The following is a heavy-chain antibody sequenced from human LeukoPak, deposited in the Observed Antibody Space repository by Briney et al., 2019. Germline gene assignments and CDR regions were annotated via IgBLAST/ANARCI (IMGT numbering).Heavy chain of an antibody. CDR3: ARTTPGSVDV. V-gene: IGHV3-11*04. D-gene: IGHD3-10*01. CDR2: ISSSGSGI. CDR1: GFTFSDYY. Sequence: GGSLRLSCAASGFTFSDYYMSWIRQAPGKGLEWLSYISSSGSGIFYADSVKGRFTMSRDNAKNSLYLQMNSLRAEDTAVYYCARTTPGSVDVWGKGTTVTVSS. J-gene: IGHJ6*04.